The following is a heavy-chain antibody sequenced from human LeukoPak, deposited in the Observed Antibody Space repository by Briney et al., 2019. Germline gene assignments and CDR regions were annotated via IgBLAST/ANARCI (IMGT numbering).Heavy chain of an antibody. CDR1: GSTFRRSA. Sequence: SVQVYCQASGSTFRRSAIRGVRPAHGQGLPWMGCVIPILGTTNYAQRFRDRVSITTDDSTSTSYMEFRSLRSVDTAVYYCARDDGSATMGFDSWGQGTLVTVSS. CDR3: ARDDGSATMGFDS. CDR2: VIPILGTT. D-gene: IGHD1-26*01. V-gene: IGHV1-69*05. J-gene: IGHJ4*02.